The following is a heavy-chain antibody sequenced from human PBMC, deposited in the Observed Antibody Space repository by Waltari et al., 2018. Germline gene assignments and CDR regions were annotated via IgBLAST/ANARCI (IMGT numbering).Heavy chain of an antibody. D-gene: IGHD3-9*01. J-gene: IGHJ4*02. V-gene: IGHV4-38-2*02. CDR1: DFSLSSGFY. CDR2: ISDSGTT. Sequence: QMQESGPGLVKPSETLSLRCSVSDFSLSSGFYWGWLRQSPGKGLEWIGSISDSGTTSYNPSLQSRVTISIDTSKNQFSLKLGSVTAADTAVFYCAREAGSGIDWYHDYWGQGILVTVSS. CDR3: AREAGSGIDWYHDY.